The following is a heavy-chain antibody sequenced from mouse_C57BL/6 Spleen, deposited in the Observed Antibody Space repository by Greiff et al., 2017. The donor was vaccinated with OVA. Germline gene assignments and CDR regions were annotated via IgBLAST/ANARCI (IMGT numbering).Heavy chain of an antibody. D-gene: IGHD3-1*01. Sequence: EVQRVESGGGLVKPGGSLKLSCAASGFTFSSYAMSWVRQTPEKRLEWVATISDGGSYTYYPDNVKGRFTISRDNAKNNLYLQMSHLKSEDTAMYYCARGTAVMDYWGQGTSVTVSS. J-gene: IGHJ4*01. V-gene: IGHV5-4*01. CDR3: ARGTAVMDY. CDR1: GFTFSSYA. CDR2: ISDGGSYT.